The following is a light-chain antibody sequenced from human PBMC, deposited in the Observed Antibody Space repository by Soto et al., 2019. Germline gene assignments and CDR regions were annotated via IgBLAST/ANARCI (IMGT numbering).Light chain of an antibody. CDR3: QQYNDSFPYT. Sequence: DIQLTQSPSTLSASVGDRVTITCRASQSISSWLAWYQQKPGTAPKLLIYEASTFQSGVPSRFSGIRSGTEFTLSVSSLQPDDFATYYCQQYNDSFPYTFGQGTKLEMK. V-gene: IGKV1-5*03. J-gene: IGKJ2*01. CDR1: QSISSW. CDR2: EAS.